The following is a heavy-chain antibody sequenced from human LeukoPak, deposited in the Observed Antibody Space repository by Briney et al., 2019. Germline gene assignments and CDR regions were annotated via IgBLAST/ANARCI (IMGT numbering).Heavy chain of an antibody. Sequence: PGGSLRLSCAASGFTFSSYSMNWVRQAPGKGLEWVSYISSSGDTIYYADSVKGRFTISRDNAKKSVYLQMNSLRVEDTAVYYCARESNVYYYDSSGFPFDYWGQGTLVTVSS. D-gene: IGHD3-22*01. CDR1: GFTFSSYS. CDR2: ISSSGDTI. CDR3: ARESNVYYYDSSGFPFDY. J-gene: IGHJ4*02. V-gene: IGHV3-48*01.